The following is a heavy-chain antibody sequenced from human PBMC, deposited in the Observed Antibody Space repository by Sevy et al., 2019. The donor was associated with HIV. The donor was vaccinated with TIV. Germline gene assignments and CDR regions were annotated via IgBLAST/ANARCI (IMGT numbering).Heavy chain of an antibody. CDR2: IYHSGST. CDR3: ARRGGDPLDYYYYYYMDV. D-gene: IGHD3-16*01. J-gene: IGHJ6*03. Sequence: SETLSLTCAVSGYSISSGYYWGWIRQPPGKGLEWIGSIYHSGSTYYNPSLKSRVTISVDTSKNQFSLKLGSVTAADTAVYYCARRGGDPLDYYYYYYMDVWGKGTTVTVSS. CDR1: GYSISSGYY. V-gene: IGHV4-38-2*01.